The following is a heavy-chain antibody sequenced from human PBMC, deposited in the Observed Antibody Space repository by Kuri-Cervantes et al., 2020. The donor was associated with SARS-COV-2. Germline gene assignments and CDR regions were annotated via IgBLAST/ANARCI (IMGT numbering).Heavy chain of an antibody. CDR3: ARGAMGATSLGAFDI. V-gene: IGHV1-2*02. J-gene: IGHJ3*02. CDR2: INPNNGGT. Sequence: ASVKVSCKASGYTFSGYYMHWVRQAPGQGLEWMGWINPNNGGTNYAQKFQGRVTMTRDTSISTAYMELSSLRSDDTAVYYCARGAMGATSLGAFDIWGQGTMVTVSS. D-gene: IGHD1-26*01. CDR1: GYTFSGYY.